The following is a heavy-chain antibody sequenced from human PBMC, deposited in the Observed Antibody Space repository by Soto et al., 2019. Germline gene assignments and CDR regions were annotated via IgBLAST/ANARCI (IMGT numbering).Heavy chain of an antibody. CDR3: ARRWGGTFDY. CDR1: GGSISSYY. V-gene: IGHV4-59*01. CDR2: IYYSGSP. Sequence: SETLSLTCTVSGGSISSYYWSWIRQPPGKGLEWIGYIYYSGSPNYNPSLKSRVTISVDTSKNQFSLKLSSVTPADTAVYYCARRWGGTFDYWGQGTLVTVSS. D-gene: IGHD2-21*01. J-gene: IGHJ4*02.